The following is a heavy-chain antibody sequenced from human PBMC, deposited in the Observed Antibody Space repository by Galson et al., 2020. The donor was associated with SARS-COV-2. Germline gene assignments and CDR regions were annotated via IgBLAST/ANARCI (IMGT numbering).Heavy chain of an antibody. Sequence: SETLSLTCAVSGGSISSSNWWSWVRQPPGKGLEWIGEIYHSGSTNYNPSLKSRVTISVDKSKNQFSLKLSSVTAADTAVYYCAVWIQLTRAVMDVWGQGTTVTVSS. V-gene: IGHV4-4*02. CDR1: GGSISSSNW. J-gene: IGHJ6*02. CDR2: IYHSGST. CDR3: AVWIQLTRAVMDV. D-gene: IGHD5-18*01.